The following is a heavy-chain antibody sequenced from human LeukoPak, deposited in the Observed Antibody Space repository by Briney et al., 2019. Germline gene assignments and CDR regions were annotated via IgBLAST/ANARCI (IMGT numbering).Heavy chain of an antibody. CDR2: INHSGST. D-gene: IGHD3-22*01. CDR1: GGSISSSTYY. Sequence: RPSETLSLTCTVSGGSISSSTYYWGWIRQPPGKGLEWIGEINHSGSTNYNPSLKSRVTISVDTSKNQFSLKLSSVTAADTAVYYCARGRKTGHYYDSSGRRPRLNWFDPWGQGTLVTVSS. J-gene: IGHJ5*02. V-gene: IGHV4-39*07. CDR3: ARGRKTGHYYDSSGRRPRLNWFDP.